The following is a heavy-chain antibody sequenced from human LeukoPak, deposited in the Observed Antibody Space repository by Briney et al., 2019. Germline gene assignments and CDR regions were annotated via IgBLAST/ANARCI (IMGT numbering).Heavy chain of an antibody. Sequence: SGPSLVKPPQTLTLTCAFSGFSLTTRGVGVGWIRQPPGKALEWLSLIYWDDDKRYSPSLKSRLTITKDTSKKQVVLTVTNLDPVDTATYYCARLAYYDNSGSSRPFDIWGQGTRVTVSS. V-gene: IGHV2-5*02. CDR1: GFSLTTRGVG. J-gene: IGHJ3*02. D-gene: IGHD3-22*01. CDR2: IYWDDDK. CDR3: ARLAYYDNSGSSRPFDI.